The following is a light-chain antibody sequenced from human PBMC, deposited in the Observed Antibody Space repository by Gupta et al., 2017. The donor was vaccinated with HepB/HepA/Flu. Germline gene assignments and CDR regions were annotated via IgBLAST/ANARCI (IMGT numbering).Light chain of an antibody. J-gene: IGKJ1*01. Sequence: EIVMTQSPATLSVSPGERATLSCRASQSVSSNLAWYQQKPGQAPRLIIYGASNRAIGIPARFSGSGDAKDFTLTSSRRQYEDFAVYYAQQDNNLETFGQGTKVEIK. CDR3: QQDNNLET. CDR2: GAS. CDR1: QSVSSN. V-gene: IGKV3-15*01.